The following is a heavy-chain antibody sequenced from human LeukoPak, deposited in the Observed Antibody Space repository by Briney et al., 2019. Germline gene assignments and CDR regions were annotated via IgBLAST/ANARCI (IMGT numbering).Heavy chain of an antibody. CDR1: GFTFSNYG. J-gene: IGHJ1*01. D-gene: IGHD5-18*01. CDR2: IRGDGITT. CDR3: ANDLGWIQLNLG. V-gene: IGHV3-23*01. Sequence: PGGSLRLSCAASGFTFSNYGMNWVRQAPGKGLEWVSAIRGDGITTYYADSVKGRFTISRDNSKNTVWLQMNSLRAEDTAIYYCANDLGWIQLNLGRGQGTLVTVSS.